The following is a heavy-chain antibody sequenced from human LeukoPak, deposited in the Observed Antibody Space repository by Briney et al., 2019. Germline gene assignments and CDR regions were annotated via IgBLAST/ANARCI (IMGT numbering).Heavy chain of an antibody. V-gene: IGHV1-46*02. CDR1: GYTLNTYY. D-gene: IGHD2-2*01. CDR3: ARGPPTWVSDTSKRALFDP. Sequence: GASVKVSCRTSGYTLNTYYIHWVRQAPGQGLEWMGIINPSGGSTDYAQKFQGRVTVTRDTSTSTVFMELSSLRSEDTAVYFWARGPPTWVSDTSKRALFDPWGQGTRVTVSS. J-gene: IGHJ5*02. CDR2: INPSGGST.